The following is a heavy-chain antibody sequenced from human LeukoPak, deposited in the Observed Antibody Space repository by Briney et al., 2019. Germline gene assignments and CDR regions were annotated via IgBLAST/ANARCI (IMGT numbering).Heavy chain of an antibody. CDR1: GFTVSSNY. CDR3: AKDSYYDSSGYYYYYGMDV. CDR2: IYSGGIT. V-gene: IGHV3-66*02. D-gene: IGHD3-22*01. Sequence: AGGSLRLSCAASGFTVSSNYMSWVRQAPGKGLDWVAVIYSGGITYYADSVKGRFTISRDNSKNTLYLQMNSLRAEDTAVYYCAKDSYYDSSGYYYYYGMDVWGQGTTVTVSS. J-gene: IGHJ6*02.